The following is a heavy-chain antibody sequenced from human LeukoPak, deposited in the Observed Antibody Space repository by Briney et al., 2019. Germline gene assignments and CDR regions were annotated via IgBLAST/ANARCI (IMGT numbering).Heavy chain of an antibody. CDR1: GFTFSSYW. CDR3: ASYGLVVPAVDY. Sequence: GGALRLSCAPSGFTFSSYWMHWVRPAPGKGLVWGSRINSDGSSTSYADSVKGRFTISRDNAKNTLYLQMNSLRAEDTAVYYCASYGLVVPAVDYWGQGTLVTVSS. J-gene: IGHJ4*02. D-gene: IGHD2-2*01. CDR2: INSDGSST. V-gene: IGHV3-74*01.